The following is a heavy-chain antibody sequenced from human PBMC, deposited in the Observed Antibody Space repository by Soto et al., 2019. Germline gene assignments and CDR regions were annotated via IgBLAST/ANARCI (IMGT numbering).Heavy chain of an antibody. CDR3: ARGAERITIFGVVTAPYYYYYGMDF. V-gene: IGHV4-59*01. D-gene: IGHD3-3*01. J-gene: IGHJ6*02. CDR2: IYYSGST. Sequence: SETLSLTCTVSGGSISSYYWSWIRQPPGKGLEWIGYIYYSGSTNYNPSLKSRVTISVDTSKNQFSLKLSSVTAADTAVYYCARGAERITIFGVVTAPYYYYYGMDFWSQGTTVTVSS. CDR1: GGSISSYY.